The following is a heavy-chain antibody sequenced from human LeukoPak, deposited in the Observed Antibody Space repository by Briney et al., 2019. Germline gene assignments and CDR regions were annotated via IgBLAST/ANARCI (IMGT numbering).Heavy chain of an antibody. J-gene: IGHJ6*03. V-gene: IGHV4-4*09. CDR1: GGSISSYY. CDR2: IYTSGST. Sequence: SETLSLTCTVSGGSISSYYWSWIRQPPGKGLEWIGYIYTSGSTNYNPSLKRRVTISVDTSKNQFSLKLSSVTAADTAVYYCARLLGRPYYYMDVWGKGTTVTVSS. CDR3: ARLLGRPYYYMDV.